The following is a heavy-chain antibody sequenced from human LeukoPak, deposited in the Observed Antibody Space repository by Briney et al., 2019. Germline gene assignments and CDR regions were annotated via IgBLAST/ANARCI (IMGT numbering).Heavy chain of an antibody. V-gene: IGHV4-34*01. CDR3: AIGNYYDSSDALDI. Sequence: PSETLSLTCAVYGGSFSGYYWSWTRQPPGKGLEWIGEVNHSGSTSYNPSLKSRVTISRDTSNNQFSLELTSVTAADTAMYYCAIGNYYDSSDALDIWGQGTMVTVSS. J-gene: IGHJ3*02. CDR2: VNHSGST. CDR1: GGSFSGYY. D-gene: IGHD3-22*01.